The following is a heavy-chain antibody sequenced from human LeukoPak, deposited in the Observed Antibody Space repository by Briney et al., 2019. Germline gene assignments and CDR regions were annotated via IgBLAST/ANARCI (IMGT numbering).Heavy chain of an antibody. CDR1: GGSISTSSYY. J-gene: IGHJ2*01. D-gene: IGHD4-17*01. V-gene: IGHV4-39*01. CDR2: IFYSGST. Sequence: KASETLSLTCTISGGSISTSSYYWGWIRQPPGKGLEWIGSIFYSGSTYYNPSLKSRVTISVDTSKNQFPLNLSSVTAADTAVYYCARPATVTTSFWYFDLWGRGTLVTVSS. CDR3: ARPATVTTSFWYFDL.